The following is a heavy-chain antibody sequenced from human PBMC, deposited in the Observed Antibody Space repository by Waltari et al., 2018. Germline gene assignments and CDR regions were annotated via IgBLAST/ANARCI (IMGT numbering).Heavy chain of an antibody. D-gene: IGHD3-3*02. J-gene: IGHJ5*02. CDR3: ARGRHFWSGSLNWFDP. V-gene: IGHV4-34*01. CDR2: INHSGST. Sequence: QVQLQQWGAGLLKPSETLSLTCAVYGGSFSGYYWSWIRQPPGKGLEWLGEINHSGSTNYNPSFKRRVTISVDTSKNQFSLKLSSVTAADTAVYYCARGRHFWSGSLNWFDPWGQGTLVTVSS. CDR1: GGSFSGYY.